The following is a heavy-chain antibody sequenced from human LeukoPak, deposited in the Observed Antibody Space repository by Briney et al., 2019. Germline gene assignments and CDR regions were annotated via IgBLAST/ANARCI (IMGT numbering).Heavy chain of an antibody. CDR1: GFSVSSNY. D-gene: IGHD4-23*01. CDR2: IYSDGST. CDR3: TDAVAG. V-gene: IGHV3-53*05. J-gene: IGHJ4*02. Sequence: PGGSLRLSCAASGFSVSSNYVTWVRQPPGKGLEWVSVIYSDGSTYYADSVKGRFTISRDNSKNTLYLQMNSLRVEDTAVYYWTDAVAGWGQGNLVTVSS.